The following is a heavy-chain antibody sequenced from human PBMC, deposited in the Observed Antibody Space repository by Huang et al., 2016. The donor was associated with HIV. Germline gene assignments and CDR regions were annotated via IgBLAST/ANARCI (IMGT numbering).Heavy chain of an antibody. CDR1: GGSFSGYY. J-gene: IGHJ4*02. Sequence: QVQLQQWGAGLLKPSETLSLTCAVYGGSFSGYYWSWIRQPPGKGLEWFGEINHSGSTNYNPSLKSRVTISVDTSKNQFSLKLSSVTAADTAVYYCARILMYYNSSGYGFDYWGQGTLVTVSS. CDR2: INHSGST. V-gene: IGHV4-34*01. CDR3: ARILMYYNSSGYGFDY. D-gene: IGHD3-22*01.